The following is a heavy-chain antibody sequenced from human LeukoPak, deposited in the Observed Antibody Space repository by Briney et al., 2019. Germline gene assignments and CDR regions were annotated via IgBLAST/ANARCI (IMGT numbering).Heavy chain of an antibody. Sequence: PSETLSLTCTVSGGSISSSSYYWGWIRQPPGKGLEWIGSIYYSGSTYYNPSLKSRVTISVDTSKNQFSLKLSSVTAADTAVYYCARDPVTIFGVVIGNYYMDVWGKGTTVTVSS. J-gene: IGHJ6*03. D-gene: IGHD3-3*01. CDR1: GGSISSSSYY. CDR3: ARDPVTIFGVVIGNYYMDV. CDR2: IYYSGST. V-gene: IGHV4-39*07.